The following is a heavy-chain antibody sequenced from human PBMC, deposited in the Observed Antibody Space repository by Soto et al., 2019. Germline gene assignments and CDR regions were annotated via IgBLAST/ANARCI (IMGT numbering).Heavy chain of an antibody. V-gene: IGHV1-69*01. CDR2: IIPIFGTA. D-gene: IGHD3-10*01. Sequence: QVQLVQSGAEVKKPGSSVKVSCKASGGTFSSYAISWVRQAPGQGLEWMGGIIPIFGTANYAQKFQGRVTITADESTSTAYMELSNLRSEDTAVYYCARDYYGSGRDPNWFDPWGQGTLVTVSS. J-gene: IGHJ5*02. CDR3: ARDYYGSGRDPNWFDP. CDR1: GGTFSSYA.